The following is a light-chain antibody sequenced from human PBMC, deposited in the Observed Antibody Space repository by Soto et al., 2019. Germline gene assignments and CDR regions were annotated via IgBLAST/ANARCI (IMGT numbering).Light chain of an antibody. Sequence: DIQMTQSPSSLSASVGDRVTITCRASQSIRSYLNWYQQKPGKAPNLLIFAASSLQSGVPSRFSGSGSGTDFTLTISTLQPEDFATYYCQQSYSTPVTFGQGTKLEIK. CDR3: QQSYSTPVT. CDR2: AAS. J-gene: IGKJ2*01. V-gene: IGKV1-39*01. CDR1: QSIRSY.